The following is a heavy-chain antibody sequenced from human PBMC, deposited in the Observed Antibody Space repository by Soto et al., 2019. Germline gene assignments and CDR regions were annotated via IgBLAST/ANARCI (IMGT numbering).Heavy chain of an antibody. V-gene: IGHV3-7*04. CDR3: VRGVSNYAY. J-gene: IGHJ4*02. CDR2: IKPDESEK. CDR1: GFTFSDSW. D-gene: IGHD4-4*01. Sequence: EVQLVESGGGLVQPGGSLRLSCTASGFTFSDSWMTWVRQAPGKGLEWVARIKPDESEKKYADSVKGRFSISRDNAKNSMNLQIDSLRGEDTAVYYCVRGVSNYAYWRKGILVIVSS.